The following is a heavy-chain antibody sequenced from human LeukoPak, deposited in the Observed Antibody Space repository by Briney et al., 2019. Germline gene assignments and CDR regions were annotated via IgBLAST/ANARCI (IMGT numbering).Heavy chain of an antibody. CDR2: ISQSGST. V-gene: IGHV4-31*03. CDR3: ARAERLRGTNWFDP. J-gene: IGHJ5*02. Sequence: PSETLSHTCTVSGGSLSSASFSWSWVRHYPGKGLGWLGYISQSGSTAYNPSLKSRATISMNTSENQFSWNLKSVNPAQPAVYTCARAERLRGTNWFDPWGQGTLVTDSS. CDR1: GGSLSSASFS. D-gene: IGHD2-21*02.